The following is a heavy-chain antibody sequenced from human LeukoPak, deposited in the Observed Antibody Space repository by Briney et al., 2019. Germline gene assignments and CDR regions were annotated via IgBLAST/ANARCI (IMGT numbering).Heavy chain of an antibody. CDR2: FYRSGST. V-gene: IGHV4-30-2*01. CDR3: ARGIAVAAEGYGMDV. J-gene: IGHJ6*02. CDR1: GRSISSGGYA. D-gene: IGHD6-19*01. Sequence: SPTETLSLTCAVPGRSISSGGYAWGWIRQPPGSGLEWIGHFYRSGSTYYNPPLKSRGTISVDRSKNQFSLKLSSVTAADTAVYYCARGIAVAAEGYGMDVWGQGTTVTVSS.